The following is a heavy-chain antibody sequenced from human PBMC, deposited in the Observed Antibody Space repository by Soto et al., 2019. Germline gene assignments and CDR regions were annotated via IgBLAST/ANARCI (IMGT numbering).Heavy chain of an antibody. CDR2: ISGSGGST. V-gene: IGHV3-23*01. CDR3: AKPPGYCSSTSCYGGDY. D-gene: IGHD2-2*01. CDR1: GFTFSSYA. Sequence: GGSLRLSCAASGFTFSSYAMSWVRQAPGKGLEWVSAISGSGGSTYYADSVKGRFTISRDNSKNTLYLQMNSLRAEDTAVYYCAKPPGYCSSTSCYGGDYWGQGTLVTVSS. J-gene: IGHJ4*02.